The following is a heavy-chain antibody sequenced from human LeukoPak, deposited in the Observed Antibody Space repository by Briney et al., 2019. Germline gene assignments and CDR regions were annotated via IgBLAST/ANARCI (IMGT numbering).Heavy chain of an antibody. CDR2: INPSGGST. CDR3: ARGRTAAAGTIFDY. Sequence: ASVKVSCKASGYTFTSYYMHWVRQAPGQGLEWMGIINPSGGSTNYAQKFQGRVTITADESTSTAYMELSSLRSEDTAVYYCARGRTAAAGTIFDYWGQGTLVTVSS. V-gene: IGHV1-46*01. CDR1: GYTFTSYY. J-gene: IGHJ4*02. D-gene: IGHD6-13*01.